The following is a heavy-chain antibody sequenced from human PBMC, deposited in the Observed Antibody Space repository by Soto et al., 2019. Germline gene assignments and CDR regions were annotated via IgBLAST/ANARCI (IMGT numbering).Heavy chain of an antibody. CDR2: ISDSGRT. D-gene: IGHD5-18*01. V-gene: IGHV4-59*01. Sequence: PSETLSLTCRVSGDSIGNYFWSWILQPPGKGLQWIGYISDSGRTNYSPSLKSRVTMSVDTSKNRFSMKLTSVTAADTAVYYCAREMGYNYETRGHFESWGQGTLVNV. CDR3: AREMGYNYETRGHFES. J-gene: IGHJ4*02. CDR1: GDSIGNYF.